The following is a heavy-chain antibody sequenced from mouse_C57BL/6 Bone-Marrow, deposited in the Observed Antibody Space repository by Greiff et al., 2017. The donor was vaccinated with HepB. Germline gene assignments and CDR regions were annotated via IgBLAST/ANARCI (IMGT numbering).Heavy chain of an antibody. CDR1: GYSFTGYY. J-gene: IGHJ3*01. CDR2: INPSTGGT. CDR3: ASSGAY. V-gene: IGHV1-42*01. Sequence: EVQLQQSGPELVKPGASVKISCKASGYSFTGYYMNWVKQSPEKSLEWIGEINPSTGGTTYNQKFKAKATLTVDKSSSTAYMQLKSLTSEDSAVYYCASSGAYWGQGTLVTVSA.